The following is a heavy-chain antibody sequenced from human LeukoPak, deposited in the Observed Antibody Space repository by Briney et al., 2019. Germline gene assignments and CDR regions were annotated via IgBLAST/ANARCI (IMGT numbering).Heavy chain of an antibody. CDR2: ISGSGGST. CDR1: GFTFSSYA. V-gene: IGHV3-23*01. CDR3: AKSKGVVVPAAMGAFDI. J-gene: IGHJ3*02. D-gene: IGHD2-2*01. Sequence: GGSLRLSCAASGFTFSSYAMSWVRQAPGKGLEWVSAISGSGGSTYYADSVKGRFTISRDNSKNTLYLQMNSLRAEDTAVYYCAKSKGVVVPAAMGAFDIWGQGTMVTVSS.